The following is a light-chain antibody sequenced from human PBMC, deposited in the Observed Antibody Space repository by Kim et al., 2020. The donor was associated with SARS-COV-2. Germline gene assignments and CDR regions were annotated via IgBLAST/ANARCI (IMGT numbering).Light chain of an antibody. CDR2: AAS. J-gene: IGKJ3*01. CDR3: NQTYIAQVT. CDR1: QNINSH. V-gene: IGKV1-39*01. Sequence: DIQMTQSPSSLSASVGDRVTITFRTSQNINSHLNWYHQKPGRAPKLLIYAASNLQGGVPSRFSGSGSETDFTLTISSLQPEDFATYFCNQTYIAQVTFGAGTKVDIK.